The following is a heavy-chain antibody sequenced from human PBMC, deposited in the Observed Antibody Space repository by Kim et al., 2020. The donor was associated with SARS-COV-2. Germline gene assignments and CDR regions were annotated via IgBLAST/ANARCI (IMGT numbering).Heavy chain of an antibody. J-gene: IGHJ3*02. Sequence: DAGSVKRRMTINADTSKNQFSLQLNSVSPEDTAVYYCARDTPGQKAYDIWGQGTMVTVSS. V-gene: IGHV6-1*01. CDR3: ARDTPGQKAYDI.